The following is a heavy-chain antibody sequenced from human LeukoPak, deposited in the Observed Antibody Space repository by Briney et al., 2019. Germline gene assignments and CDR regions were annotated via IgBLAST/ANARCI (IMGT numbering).Heavy chain of an antibody. V-gene: IGHV3-33*01. CDR1: GFTFSRYG. CDR2: IWYDGSKQ. D-gene: IGHD6-19*01. CDR3: ARNPSDWSPDY. J-gene: IGHJ4*02. Sequence: PGGSLRLSCATSGFTFSRYGMHWVRQAPGKGLEWVAIIWYDGSKQYYADSVRGRFTISRDNSKNTVYLQVNSLRAEDTAMYFCARNPSDWSPDYWGQGTLVTVSS.